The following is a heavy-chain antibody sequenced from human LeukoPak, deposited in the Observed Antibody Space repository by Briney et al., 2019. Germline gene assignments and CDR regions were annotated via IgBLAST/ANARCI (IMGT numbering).Heavy chain of an antibody. CDR2: IRPDGDT. Sequence: ALVKVSCKASGYTFSDHFIHWVRQAPGQGLEWMGRIRPDGDTKYAEDFQGRVTMTRDTSISTAYMELSRLTLDDTAVYYCTRDWGPSSGNFHYDAFDTWGQGTMVTVSS. J-gene: IGHJ3*02. D-gene: IGHD1-26*01. CDR1: GYTFSDHF. CDR3: TRDWGPSSGNFHYDAFDT. V-gene: IGHV1-2*06.